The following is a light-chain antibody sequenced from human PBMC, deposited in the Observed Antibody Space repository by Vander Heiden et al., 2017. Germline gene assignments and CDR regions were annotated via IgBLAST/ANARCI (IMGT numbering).Light chain of an antibody. J-gene: IGLJ1*01. CDR1: SSDVGGYNY. Sequence: QSALTQPPSASGSPGQSVTITCTGTSSDVGGYNYVSWYHQHPGKAPKLMIYEVSKRPSGVPDRFSGSKSGSTASLTVSGLQAEDEADYYCSSYAGSWNFGNVFGTGTKVTVL. V-gene: IGLV2-8*01. CDR3: SSYAGSWNFGNV. CDR2: EVS.